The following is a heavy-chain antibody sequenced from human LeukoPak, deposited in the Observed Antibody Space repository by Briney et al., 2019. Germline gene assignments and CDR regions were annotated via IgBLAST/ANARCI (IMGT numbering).Heavy chain of an antibody. J-gene: IGHJ3*02. CDR1: GGSISSYY. CDR3: ARHTGYLDAFDI. CDR2: IYYSGST. Sequence: SETLSLTCTVSGGSISSYYWSWLRQPPGKGLEWIGYIYYSGSTNYNPSLKSRVTISVDTSKNQFSLKLSSVTAADTAVYYCARHTGYLDAFDIWGQGTMVTVSS. V-gene: IGHV4-59*08. D-gene: IGHD5-18*01.